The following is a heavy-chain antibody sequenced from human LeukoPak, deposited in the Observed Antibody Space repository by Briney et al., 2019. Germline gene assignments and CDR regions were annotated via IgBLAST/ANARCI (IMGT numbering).Heavy chain of an antibody. Sequence: ASVKVSCKASGYTFTGYYMHWVRQAPGQGLEWMGWINPNSGGTNYAQKFQGRVTMTRGTSISTAYMELSRLRSDDTAVYYCAREGFDILTGYYSVNFDYWGQGTLVTVSS. CDR2: INPNSGGT. CDR1: GYTFTGYY. CDR3: AREGFDILTGYYSVNFDY. J-gene: IGHJ4*02. V-gene: IGHV1-2*02. D-gene: IGHD3-9*01.